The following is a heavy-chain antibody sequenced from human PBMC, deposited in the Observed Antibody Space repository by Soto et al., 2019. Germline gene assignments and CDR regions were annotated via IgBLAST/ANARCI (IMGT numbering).Heavy chain of an antibody. Sequence: PSETLSLTCTVSGGSISSGDYYWSWIRQPPGKGLEWIGYIYYSGSTYYNPSLKSRVTISVDTSKNQFSLKLSSVTAADTAVYSCASFGPTVTTFGRYYGMDVWGQGPTATVSS. CDR3: ASFGPTVTTFGRYYGMDV. CDR2: IYYSGST. CDR1: GGSISSGDYY. D-gene: IGHD4-17*01. J-gene: IGHJ6*02. V-gene: IGHV4-30-4*01.